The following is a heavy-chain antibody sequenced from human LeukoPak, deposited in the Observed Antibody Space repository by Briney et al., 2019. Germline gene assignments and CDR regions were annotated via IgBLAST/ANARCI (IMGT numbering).Heavy chain of an antibody. CDR1: GFTFSDYY. V-gene: IGHV3-7*01. D-gene: IGHD5-12*01. CDR3: ARDGLKTEWLRYGYYYYYYYMDV. CDR2: IKQDGSEK. J-gene: IGHJ6*03. Sequence: GGSLRLSCAASGFTFSDYYMSWVRQAPGKGLEWVANIKQDGSEKYYVDSVKGRFTISRDNAKNSLYLQMNSLRAEDTAVYYCARDGLKTEWLRYGYYYYYYYMDVWGKGTTVTVSS.